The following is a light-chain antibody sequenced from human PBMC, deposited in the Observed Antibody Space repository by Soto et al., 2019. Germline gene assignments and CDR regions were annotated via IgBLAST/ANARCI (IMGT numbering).Light chain of an antibody. CDR1: QSVSSS. CDR2: DTS. CDR3: QQYVHWPPGT. V-gene: IGKV3-15*01. Sequence: EIVVTQSPATLSVSPGERVTLSCRASQSVSSSLAWYQQRPGQAPRLLIYDTSTRAPGIAARFSGSGSGTEFTLTISSLQSEDVAVYYCQQYVHWPPGTFGQGTTVEFK. J-gene: IGKJ1*01.